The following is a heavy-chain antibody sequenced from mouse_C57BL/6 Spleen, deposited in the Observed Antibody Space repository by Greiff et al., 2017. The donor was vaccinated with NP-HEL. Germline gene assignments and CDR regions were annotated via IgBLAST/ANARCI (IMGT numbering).Heavy chain of an antibody. V-gene: IGHV14-4*01. J-gene: IGHJ3*01. D-gene: IGHD2-1*01. CDR2: IDPENGDT. CDR3: TPSYYGNSWFAY. Sequence: VQLKESGAELVRPGASVKLSCTASGFNIKDDYMHWVKQRPEQGLEWIGWIDPENGDTAYASKFQGKATITADTSSNTAYLQLSSLTSEDTAVYYCTPSYYGNSWFAYWGQGTLVTVSA. CDR1: GFNIKDDY.